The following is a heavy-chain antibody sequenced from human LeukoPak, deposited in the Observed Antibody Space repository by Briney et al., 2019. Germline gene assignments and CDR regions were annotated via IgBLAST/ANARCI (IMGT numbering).Heavy chain of an antibody. CDR3: ARRGVYYYDSSGYYSGSLSYGMDV. J-gene: IGHJ6*02. D-gene: IGHD3-22*01. CDR1: GFTVSSNY. CDR2: LYSGGTT. Sequence: GGSLRLSCAASGFTVSSNYMSWVRQAPGKGLDWVSVLYSGGTTHYADSVKGRFTISRDNAKNTLYLQMNSLRAEDTAVYYCARRGVYYYDSSGYYSGSLSYGMDVWGQGTTVTVSS. V-gene: IGHV3-66*04.